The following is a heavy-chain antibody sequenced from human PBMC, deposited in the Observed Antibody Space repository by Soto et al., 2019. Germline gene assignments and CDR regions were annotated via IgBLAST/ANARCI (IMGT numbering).Heavy chain of an antibody. CDR2: ISGSGGST. Sequence: GGSLRLSCVASGFTFSSYAMSWVRQAPGKGLEWVSAISGSGGSTYYADSVKGRFTISRDNSKNTLYLQMNSLRAEDTAVYYCAKDLLGCSGGFCYLGGGVDAFEIWGKGTMVPGSS. V-gene: IGHV3-23*01. J-gene: IGHJ3*02. CDR3: AKDLLGCSGGFCYLGGGVDAFEI. D-gene: IGHD2-15*01. CDR1: GFTFSSYA.